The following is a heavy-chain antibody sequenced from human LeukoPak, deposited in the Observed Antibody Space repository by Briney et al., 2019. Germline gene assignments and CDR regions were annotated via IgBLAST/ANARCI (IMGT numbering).Heavy chain of an antibody. D-gene: IGHD5-18*01. CDR2: ISSSGSTR. J-gene: IGHJ4*02. CDR1: GFTFSSYE. Sequence: GGSLRLSCAASGFTFSSYEMNWVRQAPGKGLEWVSYISSSGSTRYYADSVKGRFTISRDNAKNSLYLQMNSLRAEDTAVYYCARDLSGVTGYTYGRGIDYWGQGTLVTVSS. V-gene: IGHV3-48*03. CDR3: ARDLSGVTGYTYGRGIDY.